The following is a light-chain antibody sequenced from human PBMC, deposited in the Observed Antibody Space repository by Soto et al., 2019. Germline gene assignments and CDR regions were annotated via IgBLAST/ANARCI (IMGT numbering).Light chain of an antibody. J-gene: IGKJ2*01. Sequence: EIVLTQSPGTLSLSPGERATLSCRASQSVRGRYLAWYQQKPGQAPRLLIYGTSSRAAGIPDRFSGSGSETDFTLTISRLEPEDFAVYYCQQYGSSPQTFGQGTKLDIK. CDR2: GTS. CDR1: QSVRGRY. V-gene: IGKV3-20*01. CDR3: QQYGSSPQT.